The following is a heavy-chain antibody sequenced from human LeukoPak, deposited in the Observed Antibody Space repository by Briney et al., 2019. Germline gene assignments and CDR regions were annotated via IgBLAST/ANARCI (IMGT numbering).Heavy chain of an antibody. J-gene: IGHJ4*02. CDR2: IYYSGST. Sequence: SETLSLTCTVSGGSISSSSYYWGWIRQPPGKGLGWIGSIYYSGSTYYNPSLKSRVTISVDTSKNQFSLKLSSVTAADTAVYYCAMELLWFGELLSYWGQGTLVTVSS. D-gene: IGHD3-10*01. V-gene: IGHV4-39*01. CDR1: GGSISSSSYY. CDR3: AMELLWFGELLSY.